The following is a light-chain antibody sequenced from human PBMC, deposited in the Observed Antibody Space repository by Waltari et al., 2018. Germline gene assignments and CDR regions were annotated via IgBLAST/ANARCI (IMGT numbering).Light chain of an antibody. V-gene: IGLV1-51*02. Sequence: QSVLTQPPSVSAAPGQRVTISCSGGSSNIGNNYVSWYRQFPGTAPKLLIYEDSERPSGLPGLLSGSKSGTSATLDITGLQAGDEADYYCGTWDSSLSGAVFGGGTHLTVL. CDR3: GTWDSSLSGAV. CDR2: EDS. J-gene: IGLJ7*01. CDR1: SSNIGNNY.